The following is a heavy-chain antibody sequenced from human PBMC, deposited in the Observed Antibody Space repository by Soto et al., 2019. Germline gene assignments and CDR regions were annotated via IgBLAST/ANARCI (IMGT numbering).Heavy chain of an antibody. D-gene: IGHD6-19*01. V-gene: IGHV1-18*01. J-gene: IGHJ3*02. CDR3: AGIAEAVAGSAFDI. CDR1: GYTFTSYG. CDR2: ISAYNGNT. Sequence: GASVKVSCKASGYTFTSYGISWVRQAPGQGLEWMGWISAYNGNTNYAQKLQGRVTMTTDTSTSTAYMELRSLRSDDTAVYYCAGIAEAVAGSAFDIWGQGTMVTVSS.